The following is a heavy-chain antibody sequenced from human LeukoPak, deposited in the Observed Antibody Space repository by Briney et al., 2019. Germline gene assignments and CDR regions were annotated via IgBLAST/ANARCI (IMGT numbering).Heavy chain of an antibody. J-gene: IGHJ4*02. CDR1: GGTFSSYA. Sequence: GASVKVSCKASGGTFSSYAIRWVRQAPGQGLEWMGRIIPIFGTANYAQKFQGRVTITTDESTSTAYMELSSLRSEDTAVYYCARGRIAAAGPYDYWGQGTLVTVSS. V-gene: IGHV1-69*05. CDR3: ARGRIAAAGPYDY. D-gene: IGHD6-13*01. CDR2: IIPIFGTA.